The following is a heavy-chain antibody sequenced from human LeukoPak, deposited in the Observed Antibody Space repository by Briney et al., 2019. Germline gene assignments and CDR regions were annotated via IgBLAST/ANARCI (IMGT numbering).Heavy chain of an antibody. V-gene: IGHV3-21*01. CDR2: ISSTSAYI. J-gene: IGHJ4*02. CDR1: GFTVSSNY. Sequence: GGSLRLSCAASGFTVSSNYMNWVRQTPGKGLEWVSSISSTSAYIYYADSVKGRFTISRDNAKNSLYLQMNSLRVEDTAMYYCAREPTGIILWGQGTLVTVSS. D-gene: IGHD5-18*01. CDR3: AREPTGIIL.